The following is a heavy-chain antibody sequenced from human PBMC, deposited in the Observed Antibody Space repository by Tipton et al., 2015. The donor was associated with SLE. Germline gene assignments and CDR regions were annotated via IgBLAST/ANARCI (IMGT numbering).Heavy chain of an antibody. CDR2: IKQDGSEE. CDR3: AVEKDGYNNYFDY. Sequence: SLRLSCAASGFTFSSYWMSWVRQAPGKGLEWVANIKQDGSEEYYVDSVKGRFTISRDNAKNSLYLQMNSLRAEDTAVYYCAVEKDGYNNYFDYWGQGTLVTVSS. CDR1: GFTFSSYW. D-gene: IGHD5-24*01. J-gene: IGHJ4*02. V-gene: IGHV3-7*01.